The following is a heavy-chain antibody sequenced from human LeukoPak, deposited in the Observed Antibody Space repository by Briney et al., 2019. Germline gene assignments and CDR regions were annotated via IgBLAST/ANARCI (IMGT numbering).Heavy chain of an antibody. V-gene: IGHV3-20*04. Sequence: GGSLRLSCAASGFTFDDYGMSWVRQAPGKGLEWVSGINWNGGSTGYADSVKGRFTISRDNAKNSLYLQMNSLRAEDTALYYCARYSYGARYYYYYMDVWGKGTTVTISS. CDR3: ARYSYGARYYYYYMDV. J-gene: IGHJ6*03. CDR2: INWNGGST. D-gene: IGHD5-18*01. CDR1: GFTFDDYG.